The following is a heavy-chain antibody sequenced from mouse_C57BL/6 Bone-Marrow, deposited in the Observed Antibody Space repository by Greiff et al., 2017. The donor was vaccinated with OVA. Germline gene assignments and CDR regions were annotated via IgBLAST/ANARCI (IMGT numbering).Heavy chain of an antibody. D-gene: IGHD1-1*01. CDR3: ARGNFGSSFYAMDD. J-gene: IGHJ4*01. CDR2: IDPANDNT. V-gene: IGHV14-3*01. Sequence: VQLQQSVAELVRPGASVKLSCTASGFNIKNTYMHWVKQRPEQGLEWIGRIDPANDNTKYAPKFQGKATMTAATSSNTAYLQLSSLSSEDTAVYGCARGNFGSSFYAMDDWGQGTSVTVSS. CDR1: GFNIKNTY.